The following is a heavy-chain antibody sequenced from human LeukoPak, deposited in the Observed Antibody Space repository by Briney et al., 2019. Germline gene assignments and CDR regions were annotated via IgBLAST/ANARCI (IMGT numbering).Heavy chain of an antibody. CDR3: ARGGGKWLRLRVFDY. CDR1: GGSFSGYY. J-gene: IGHJ4*02. V-gene: IGHV4-34*01. CDR2: INHSGST. Sequence: SETLSLTCAVYGGSFSGYYWSWIRQPPGKGLEWIGEINHSGSTNYNPSPKSRVTISVDTSKNQFSLKLSSVTAADTAVYCCARGGGKWLRLRVFDYWGQGTLVTVSS. D-gene: IGHD5-12*01.